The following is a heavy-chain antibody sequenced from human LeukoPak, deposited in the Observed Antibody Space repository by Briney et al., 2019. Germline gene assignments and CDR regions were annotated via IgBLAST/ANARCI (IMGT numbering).Heavy chain of an antibody. CDR2: ISAYNGNT. CDR1: GYTFTSYG. J-gene: IGHJ4*02. D-gene: IGHD3-22*01. CDR3: ARDSQMIVVVITTVFDY. Sequence: ASVKVSCKASGYTFTSYGISWVRQAPGQGLEWMGWISAYNGNTNYAQKLQGRVTMTTDTSTSTAYMELRSLRSDDTAVYYCARDSQMIVVVITTVFDYWGQGTLVTVSS. V-gene: IGHV1-18*01.